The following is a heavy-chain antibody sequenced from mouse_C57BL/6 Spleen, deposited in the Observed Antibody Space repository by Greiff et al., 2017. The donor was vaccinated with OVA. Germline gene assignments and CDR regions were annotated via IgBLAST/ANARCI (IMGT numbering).Heavy chain of an antibody. CDR2: IYPGSGNT. CDR3: ARRGYYDYDGYFDV. Sequence: VQLQQSGPELVKPGASVKISCKASGYSFTSYYIHWVKQRPGQGLEWIGWIYPGSGNTKYNEKFKGKATLTADTSSSTAYMQLSSLTSEDSAVYYCARRGYYDYDGYFDVWGTGTTVTVSS. CDR1: GYSFTSYY. J-gene: IGHJ1*03. V-gene: IGHV1-66*01. D-gene: IGHD2-4*01.